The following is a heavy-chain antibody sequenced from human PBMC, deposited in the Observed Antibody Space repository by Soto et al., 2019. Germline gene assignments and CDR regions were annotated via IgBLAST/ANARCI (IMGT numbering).Heavy chain of an antibody. J-gene: IGHJ6*02. Sequence: QVQLQESGPGLVKPSETLSLTCTVSGGSIGSYYWNWIRQPPGKGLEWIGYIYYSGSTNYNPSLMSRITISVDTSKSQFSLRLSSVTAADTAVYYCARDGGFYYGMDVWGQGTTVTVSS. CDR3: ARDGGFYYGMDV. CDR2: IYYSGST. V-gene: IGHV4-59*01. D-gene: IGHD3-3*01. CDR1: GGSIGSYY.